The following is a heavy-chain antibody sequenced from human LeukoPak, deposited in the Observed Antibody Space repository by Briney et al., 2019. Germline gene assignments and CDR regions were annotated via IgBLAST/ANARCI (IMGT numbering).Heavy chain of an antibody. CDR2: IKQDGSEK. Sequence: PGGSLRLSCAASGFTFSNYWMSWVRQAPGKGLEWVANIKQDGSEKKYVDSVKGRFTISRDNAKNSLYLQMNGLRAEDTAVYYCLRDEVGATTEFDYWGQGTLVTVAS. J-gene: IGHJ4*02. CDR3: LRDEVGATTEFDY. D-gene: IGHD1-26*01. CDR1: GFTFSNYW. V-gene: IGHV3-7*01.